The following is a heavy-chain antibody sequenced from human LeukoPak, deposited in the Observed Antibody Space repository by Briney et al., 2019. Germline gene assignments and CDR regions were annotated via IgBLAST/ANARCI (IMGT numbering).Heavy chain of an antibody. CDR2: ISAYNGHT. V-gene: IGHV1-18*01. CDR1: GYTFNTYG. CDR3: AREVAFDILTGPFDY. D-gene: IGHD3-9*01. Sequence: APVKVSCKASGYTFNTYGITWVRQGPGQGLEWMGWISAYNGHTQSAQKVQGRVTMTTDTSTNTAYMELRSLRSDDTAVYYCAREVAFDILTGPFDYWGQGTLVTVSS. J-gene: IGHJ4*02.